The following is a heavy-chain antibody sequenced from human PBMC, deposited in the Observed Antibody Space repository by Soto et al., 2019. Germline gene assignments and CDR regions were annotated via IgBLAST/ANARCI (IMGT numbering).Heavy chain of an antibody. D-gene: IGHD6-19*01. CDR3: ARDRVGIAVAGTDY. V-gene: IGHV4-4*02. CDR1: GGSISSSNW. Sequence: SETLSLTCAVSGGSISSSNWCSWVRQPPGKGLEWIGEIYHSGSTNYNPSLKSRVTISVDKSKNQFSLKLSSVTAADTAVYYCARDRVGIAVAGTDYWGQGTLVTVSS. J-gene: IGHJ4*02. CDR2: IYHSGST.